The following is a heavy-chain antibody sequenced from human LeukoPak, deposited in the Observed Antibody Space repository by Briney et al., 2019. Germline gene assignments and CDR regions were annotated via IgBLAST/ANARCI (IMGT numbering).Heavy chain of an antibody. J-gene: IGHJ4*02. CDR2: LSGGGGST. D-gene: IGHD3-9*01. Sequence: GGALRLSCAASGFTFSRYAMSWVRPSPGKGLEWVSALSGGGGSTYYAYYTDSVRGRFTISRDNSKNTLYLQMNSLRAEDTAVYYRAKFYDILTAYFDFWGQGTLVTVSS. V-gene: IGHV3-23*01. CDR1: GFTFSRYA. CDR3: AKFYDILTAYFDF.